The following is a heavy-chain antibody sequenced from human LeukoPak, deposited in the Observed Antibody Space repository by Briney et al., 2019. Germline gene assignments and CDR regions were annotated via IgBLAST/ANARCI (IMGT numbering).Heavy chain of an antibody. CDR3: ASLGGSSGHIDY. Sequence: PGGSLRLSCAASGFTVSRNYMSWVRQAPGKGLEWVSSISSSSSYIYYADSVKGRFTISRDNAKNSLYLQMNSLRAEDTAVYYCASLGGSSGHIDYWGQGTLVTVSS. CDR1: GFTVSRNY. J-gene: IGHJ4*02. V-gene: IGHV3-21*01. CDR2: ISSSSSYI. D-gene: IGHD6-19*01.